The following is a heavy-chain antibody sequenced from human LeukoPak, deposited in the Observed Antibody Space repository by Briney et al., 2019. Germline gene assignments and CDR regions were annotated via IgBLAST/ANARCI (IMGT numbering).Heavy chain of an antibody. D-gene: IGHD6-19*01. Sequence: TASETLSLTCAVSGGSISSGGYSWSWIRQPPGKGLEWIGYINHSGSTNYNPSLKSRVTISVDTSKNQFSLKLSSVTAADTAVYYCARGLAVAGRDYWGQGTLVTVSS. V-gene: IGHV4-30-2*01. CDR2: INHSGST. CDR3: ARGLAVAGRDY. J-gene: IGHJ4*02. CDR1: GGSISSGGYS.